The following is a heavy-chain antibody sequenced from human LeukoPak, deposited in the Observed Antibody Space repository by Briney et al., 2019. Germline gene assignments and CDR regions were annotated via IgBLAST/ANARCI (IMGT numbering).Heavy chain of an antibody. V-gene: IGHV4-30-4*01. CDR3: ARPYYYDSRIDP. CDR1: GGSINSGDYY. D-gene: IGHD3-22*01. J-gene: IGHJ5*02. Sequence: TSQTLSPTCTVSGGSINSGDYYWSWIRQPPGKGLEWIAYMYYSGSTYYNPSLKSRVTMSADTSKNQLSLKLSSVTAADTAVYYCARPYYYDSRIDPWGQGILVTVSS. CDR2: MYYSGST.